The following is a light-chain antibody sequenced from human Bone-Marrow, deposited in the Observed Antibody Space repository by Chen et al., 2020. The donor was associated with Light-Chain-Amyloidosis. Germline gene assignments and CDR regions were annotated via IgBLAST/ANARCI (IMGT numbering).Light chain of an antibody. CDR1: SSDVGSFNL. Sequence: QSALTQPASVSGSPGQSITISCTGTSSDVGSFNLVSWYQQHPGKAPKLMIYEFNKRPSGVSNRFAATKSVNTSSLTISGHQADHVANYYCCSYAGINTYVFGTETKLTVL. CDR3: CSYAGINTYV. J-gene: IGLJ1*01. CDR2: EFN. V-gene: IGLV2-23*02.